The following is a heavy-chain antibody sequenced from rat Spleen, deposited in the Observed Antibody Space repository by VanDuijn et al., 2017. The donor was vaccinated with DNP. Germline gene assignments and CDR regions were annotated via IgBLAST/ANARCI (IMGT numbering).Heavy chain of an antibody. J-gene: IGHJ4*01. CDR3: ACSSYAMDA. CDR2: IKAKSNNYAT. V-gene: IGHV6-6*01. CDR1: GFTFTTAW. Sequence: EVKLMETGGGLVQPGRSLKLSCATSGFTFTTAWMYWYRQFPERRLEWVARIKAKSNNYATDYTESVKGRFTISRDDSKSSIYLQMNNLKEEDTAIYYCACSSYAMDAWGQGTSVTVSS. D-gene: IGHD1-2*01.